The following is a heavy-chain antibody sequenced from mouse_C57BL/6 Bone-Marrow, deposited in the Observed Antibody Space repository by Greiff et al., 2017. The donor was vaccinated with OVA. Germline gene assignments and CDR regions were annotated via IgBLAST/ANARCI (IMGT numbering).Heavy chain of an antibody. J-gene: IGHJ3*01. V-gene: IGHV1-69*01. CDR1: GYTFTRYC. CDR2: IDPSDSST. CDR3: ARGTLLLRAWFAY. Sequence: VQLQQPGAELVMPGASVKLSCKASGYTFTRYCMHWVKQRPGQGLAWIGEIDPSDSSTNYNQQFKGKSTLTVDKSSSTAYMQLSSLTSEDSAVDYCARGTLLLRAWFAYWGQGTLVTVSA. D-gene: IGHD1-1*01.